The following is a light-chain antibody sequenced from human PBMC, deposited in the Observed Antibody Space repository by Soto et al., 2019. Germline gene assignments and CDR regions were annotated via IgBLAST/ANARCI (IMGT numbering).Light chain of an antibody. J-gene: IGKJ3*01. V-gene: IGKV1-6*01. Sequence: AIQMTQSPSSLSASVGDTVTLTCRASQGIDKDLGWYQQKPGKAPNLLIHAASTLQSGVPSRFSRSGSGTDFPLPLSSLQPEDFATQLCLQDFTYPFNFGPGTKVDIK. CDR3: LQDFTYPFN. CDR2: AAS. CDR1: QGIDKD.